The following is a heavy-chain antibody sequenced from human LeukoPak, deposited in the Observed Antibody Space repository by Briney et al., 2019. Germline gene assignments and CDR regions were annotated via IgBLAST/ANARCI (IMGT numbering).Heavy chain of an antibody. CDR1: GGSISRYF. CDR2: IYYSGST. J-gene: IGHJ5*02. CDR3: ARHEGDTSGSYMYNWFDP. Sequence: SETLSLTCTVSGGSISRYFWSWIRQPPGKGLEWIGYIYYSGSTNYNPSLKSRVTISVDTSKNQFSLKLSSVTAADTAVYYCARHEGDTSGSYMYNWFDPWGQGTLVTVSS. V-gene: IGHV4-59*08. D-gene: IGHD3-22*01.